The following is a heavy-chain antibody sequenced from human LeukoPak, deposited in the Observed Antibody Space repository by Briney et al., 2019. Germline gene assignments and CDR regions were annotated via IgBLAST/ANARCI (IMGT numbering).Heavy chain of an antibody. CDR1: GFTFSSYS. CDR3: ARAADCSSTSCYLYHFDY. CDR2: ISSSSSVI. V-gene: IGHV3-48*01. J-gene: IGHJ4*02. Sequence: GGSLRLSCAASGFTFSSYSMNWVRQAPGKGLEWVSYISSSSSVIYYADSVKGRFTISRDNAKSSLYLQMNSLRAEDTAMYYCARAADCSSTSCYLYHFDYWGQGTLVTVSS. D-gene: IGHD2-2*01.